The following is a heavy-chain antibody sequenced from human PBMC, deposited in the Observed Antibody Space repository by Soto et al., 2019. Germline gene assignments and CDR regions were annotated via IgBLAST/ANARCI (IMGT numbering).Heavy chain of an antibody. D-gene: IGHD3-22*01. Sequence: EVQLVESGGGLVQPGGSLRLSCAASGFTFSSYNMNWVRQAPGEGLEWVSFISSDGSSIQYADSVKGRFTISRDNAKNSLYLQMNSLRDEDTAVYYCARDPYYYDNSGRYPKDYWGQGTLVTVSS. J-gene: IGHJ4*02. CDR1: GFTFSSYN. CDR3: ARDPYYYDNSGRYPKDY. CDR2: ISSDGSSI. V-gene: IGHV3-48*02.